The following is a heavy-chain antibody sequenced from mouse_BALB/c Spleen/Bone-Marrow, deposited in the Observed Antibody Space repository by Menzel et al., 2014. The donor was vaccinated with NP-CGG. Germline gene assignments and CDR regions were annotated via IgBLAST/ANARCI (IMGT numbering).Heavy chain of an antibody. CDR3: ARGDYDYDNWYFDV. CDR1: GFNIKDTY. J-gene: IGHJ1*01. Sequence: EVQLQQSGAEIVKPGASVKLSCTESGFNIKDTYMQWVKQRPEQGLEWIGRIDPTNGNAKYDPKFQGKATMTVDKSSNTAYLQFSSLTSEDTAVYYCARGDYDYDNWYFDVWGAGTTVTVSS. CDR2: IDPTNGNA. D-gene: IGHD2-4*01. V-gene: IGHV14-3*02.